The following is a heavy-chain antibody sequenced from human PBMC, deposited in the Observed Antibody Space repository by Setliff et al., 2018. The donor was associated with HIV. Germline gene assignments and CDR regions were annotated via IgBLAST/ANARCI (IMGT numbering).Heavy chain of an antibody. CDR2: IYHLENT. D-gene: IGHD4-17*01. CDR1: GYSISSSGYY. Sequence: PSETLSLTCAVSGYSISSSGYYWGWIRQPPGKGLEWIGSIYHLENTYDNPSLKSRVTISIDTSNNQISLRLSSVTAADTAMYYCVRDDYGYNGKGFDYWGPGTLVTVS. J-gene: IGHJ4*02. V-gene: IGHV4-38-2*02. CDR3: VRDDYGYNGKGFDY.